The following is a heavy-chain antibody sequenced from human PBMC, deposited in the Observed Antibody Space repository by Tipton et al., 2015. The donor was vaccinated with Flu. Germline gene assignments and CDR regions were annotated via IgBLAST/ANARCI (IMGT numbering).Heavy chain of an antibody. D-gene: IGHD1/OR15-1a*01. CDR2: INPSGST. CDR1: GGSFSGYY. J-gene: IGHJ4*02. Sequence: TLSLTCAVYGGSFSGYYWSWIRQPPGKGMEWNGEINPSGSTNYNPSLKSRVPISVDTSKNQFSLNLSSVTAADTAGYYGASGRNRGYFDYWGQGTLVTVSS. V-gene: IGHV4-34*01. CDR3: ASGRNRGYFDY.